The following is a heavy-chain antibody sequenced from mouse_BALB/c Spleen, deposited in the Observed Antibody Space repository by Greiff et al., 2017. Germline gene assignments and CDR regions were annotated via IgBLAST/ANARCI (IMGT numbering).Heavy chain of an antibody. CDR3: ARQGGKNDGYYWGFAY. CDR1: GYTFTDYN. CDR2: INPNNGGT. V-gene: IGHV1-18*01. J-gene: IGHJ3*01. D-gene: IGHD2-3*01. Sequence: EVQLQQSGPELVKPGASVKIPCKASGYTFTDYNMDWVKQSHGKSLEWIGDINPNNGGTIYNQKFKGKATLTVDKSSSTAYMELRSLTSEDTAVYYCARQGGKNDGYYWGFAYWGQGTLVTVSA.